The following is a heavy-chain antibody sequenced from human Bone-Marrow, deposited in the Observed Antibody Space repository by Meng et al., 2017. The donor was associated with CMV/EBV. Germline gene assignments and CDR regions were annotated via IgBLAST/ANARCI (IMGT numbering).Heavy chain of an antibody. D-gene: IGHD3-16*02. Sequence: GGSLRLSCAASGFTFSSYGMHWVRQAPGKGLEWVAVIWYDGSNKYYADSVKGRFTISRDNSKNTLYLQMNSVRAEDTAVYYCAKGGVWGSYRPYFDYWGQGTLVTVSS. CDR2: IWYDGSNK. J-gene: IGHJ4*02. CDR1: GFTFSSYG. V-gene: IGHV3-33*06. CDR3: AKGGVWGSYRPYFDY.